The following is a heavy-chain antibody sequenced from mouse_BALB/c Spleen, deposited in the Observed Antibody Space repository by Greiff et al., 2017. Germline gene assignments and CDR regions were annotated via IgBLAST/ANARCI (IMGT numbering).Heavy chain of an antibody. CDR1: GFTFSSYY. CDR3: ARPSHYYDYAMDY. D-gene: IGHD1-2*01. Sequence: EVQVVESGGGLVKLGGSLKLSCAASGFTFSSYYMSWVRQTPEKRLELVAAINSNGGSTYYPDTVKGRFTISRDNAKNTLYLQMSSLKSEDTALYYCARPSHYYDYAMDYWGQGTSVTVSS. V-gene: IGHV5-6-2*01. J-gene: IGHJ4*01. CDR2: INSNGGST.